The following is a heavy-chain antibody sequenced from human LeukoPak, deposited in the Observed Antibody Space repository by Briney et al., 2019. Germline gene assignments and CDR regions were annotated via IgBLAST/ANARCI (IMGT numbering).Heavy chain of an antibody. V-gene: IGHV3-21*01. J-gene: IGHJ5*02. D-gene: IGHD6-13*01. CDR1: GFTFSSYA. CDR3: ARVGAAASSFFIWFDR. CDR2: ISTSSIYI. Sequence: PGGSLRLSCAASGFTFSSYAMSWVRQAPGKGLEWVSFISTSSIYIYYADSLKGRFTISRDNARNSLYLEMYSLRVEDTAVYYCARVGAAASSFFIWFDRWGQGTLVTVSS.